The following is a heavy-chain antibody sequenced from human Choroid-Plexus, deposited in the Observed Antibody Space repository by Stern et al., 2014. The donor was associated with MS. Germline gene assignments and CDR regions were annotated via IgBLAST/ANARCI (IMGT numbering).Heavy chain of an antibody. V-gene: IGHV1-69*01. CDR1: GDTFSNYG. CDR3: TASGGGPHDYXXEW. CDR2: IIPFFGTT. D-gene: IGHD2-21*02. Sequence: QVQLVQSGDEAKKHGASVKVFCQTLGDTFSNYGFFWVRQAPGQGLEWMGGIIPFFGTTNYAQKFQGRVTITADESTSTVYMELRSLRSDDAAIYYCTASGGGPHDYXXEWWGQGTLVTVSS. J-gene: IGHJ4*02.